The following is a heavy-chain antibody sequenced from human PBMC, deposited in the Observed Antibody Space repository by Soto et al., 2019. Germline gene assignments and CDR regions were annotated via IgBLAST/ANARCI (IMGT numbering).Heavy chain of an antibody. CDR1: VFTFDDYA. D-gene: IGHD3-10*01. CDR2: ISWNSGTI. Sequence: SLRLDCVASVFTFDDYAMHWVRQVPGKGLEWISRISWNSGTIVYADSVKGRFTISRDNAKNSLYLQMDSLRVDDTAFYYCAKDTNSGGPAEFDYWGQGTLVTVSS. J-gene: IGHJ4*02. V-gene: IGHV3-9*01. CDR3: AKDTNSGGPAEFDY.